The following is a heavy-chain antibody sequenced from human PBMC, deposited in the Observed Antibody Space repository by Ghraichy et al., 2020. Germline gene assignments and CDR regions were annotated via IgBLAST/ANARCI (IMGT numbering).Heavy chain of an antibody. CDR2: INHSGST. V-gene: IGHV4-34*01. CDR3: ARIRGDNDILTGYDY. Sequence: GGSFSDYYWSWIRQPPGKGLEWIGEINHSGSTNYNPSLKSRVTISVDTSKNQFSLKLSSVTAADTAVYYCARIRGDNDILTGYDYWGQGTLVTVSS. D-gene: IGHD3-9*01. J-gene: IGHJ4*02. CDR1: GGSFSDYY.